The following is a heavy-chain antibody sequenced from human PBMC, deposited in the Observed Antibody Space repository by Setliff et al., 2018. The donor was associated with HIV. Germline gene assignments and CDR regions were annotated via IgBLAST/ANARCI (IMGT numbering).Heavy chain of an antibody. Sequence: ASVKVSCKASGYTFTSYDINWVRQATGQGLEWMGWMNPNSGNTGYAQKFQGRITMTRNTSISTAYMELSSLRSEDTAVYYRARKNWNDKGKFDPWGQGTLVTVSS. CDR3: ARKNWNDKGKFDP. J-gene: IGHJ5*02. V-gene: IGHV1-8*01. CDR2: MNPNSGNT. CDR1: GYTFTSYD. D-gene: IGHD1-1*01.